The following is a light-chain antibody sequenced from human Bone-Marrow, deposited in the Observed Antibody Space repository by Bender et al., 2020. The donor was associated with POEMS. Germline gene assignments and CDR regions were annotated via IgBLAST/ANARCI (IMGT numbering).Light chain of an antibody. CDR3: ATWDAGLRGGV. J-gene: IGLJ3*02. CDR2: SHN. Sequence: QSVLTQPPSASGTPGQRVTISCSGSNSNIGTNAVNWYQQFPGTAPKLLIYSHNQRPSGVPDRFYAFKSGPSASLAISGLQSEDEADYCWATWDAGLRGGVFGGGTKLTVL. V-gene: IGLV1-44*01. CDR1: NSNIGTNA.